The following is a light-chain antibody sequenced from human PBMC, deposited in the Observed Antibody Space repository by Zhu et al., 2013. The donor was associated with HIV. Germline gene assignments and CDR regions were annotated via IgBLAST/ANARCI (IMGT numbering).Light chain of an antibody. CDR1: QSITLRD. Sequence: EIVLTQSPGTLSLSPGERATLSCRASQSITLRDLGWYQQRPGQAPRLLIYDASNRATGTPARFSGSGSGTDFTLTISSLEPEDSAVYYCQQRSRGITFGQGTRLEIK. CDR2: DAS. CDR3: QQRSRGIT. V-gene: IGKV3-11*01. J-gene: IGKJ5*01.